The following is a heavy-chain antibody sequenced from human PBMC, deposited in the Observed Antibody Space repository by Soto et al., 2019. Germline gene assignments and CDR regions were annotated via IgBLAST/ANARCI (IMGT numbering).Heavy chain of an antibody. Sequence: QVRLQESGPGLVKPSETLSLTCTVSGGSISRYYWSWIRQPPGKGLEWIGYLYNAGSTIYNPSLNSRVTISVDMSHNQFSRNLNYLTAADTAVYYCARDLWGYCGTDCYPLDVWGQGTTVTVSS. CDR1: GGSISRYY. D-gene: IGHD2-21*02. V-gene: IGHV4-59*01. CDR3: ARDLWGYCGTDCYPLDV. CDR2: LYNAGST. J-gene: IGHJ6*02.